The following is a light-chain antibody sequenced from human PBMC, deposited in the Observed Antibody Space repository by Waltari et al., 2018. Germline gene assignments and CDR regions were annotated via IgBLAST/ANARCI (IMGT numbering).Light chain of an antibody. V-gene: IGLV3-9*01. J-gene: IGLJ2*01. CDR1: NIGSRN. CDR3: QVCDSTNVL. Sequence: SHELTQALSVAVAQGQTARITCGGHNIGSRNVHWYQLQPGQAPVLVTYRARNRPSGIPERFSGSNSLNTATLTISRAQVGDEGDYFCQVCDSTNVLFGGGTKLTVL. CDR2: RAR.